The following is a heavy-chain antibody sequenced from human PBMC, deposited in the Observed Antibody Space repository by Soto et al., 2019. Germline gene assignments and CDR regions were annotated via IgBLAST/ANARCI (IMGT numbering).Heavy chain of an antibody. D-gene: IGHD7-27*01. CDR1: GFSFSNDA. J-gene: IGHJ4*02. CDR2: ISGSGGST. V-gene: IGHV3-23*01. Sequence: EVQLLESGGGLVQPGGSLRLSFAASGFSFSNDARSWVRQAPGKGLEWVSAISGSGGSTYYADSVKGRFTISRDNSKNTLYLQMNSLGADDTAVYYCAKDREGSRNWGPFGYWGQGTLVTVSS. CDR3: AKDREGSRNWGPFGY.